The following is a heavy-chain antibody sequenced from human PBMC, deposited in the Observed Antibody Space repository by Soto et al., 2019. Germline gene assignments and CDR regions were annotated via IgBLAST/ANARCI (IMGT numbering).Heavy chain of an antibody. CDR2: IYYSGST. Sequence: PSETLSLTCTVSGGSSSSDYWSWIRQPPGKGLEWIGYIYYSGSTNYNPSLKSRVTISVDTSKNQFSLKLSSVTAADTAVYYCARDRVYGDYNYYYMDVWGKGTTVTVSS. J-gene: IGHJ6*03. V-gene: IGHV4-59*01. CDR3: ARDRVYGDYNYYYMDV. D-gene: IGHD4-17*01. CDR1: GGSSSSDY.